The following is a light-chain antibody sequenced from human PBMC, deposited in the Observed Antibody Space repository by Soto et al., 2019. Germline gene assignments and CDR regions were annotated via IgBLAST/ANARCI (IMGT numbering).Light chain of an antibody. CDR3: QQYHSYPLT. CDR2: DAS. J-gene: IGKJ4*01. CDR1: QSVSSW. Sequence: DIQMTQSPSTLSASVGDRVTITCRASQSVSSWLAWYQQTPGKAPKVLIYDASTLESGVPSRFSGSGSGTELTLTISSLQPDDFATYYCQQYHSYPLTVGGGTKVDSK. V-gene: IGKV1-5*01.